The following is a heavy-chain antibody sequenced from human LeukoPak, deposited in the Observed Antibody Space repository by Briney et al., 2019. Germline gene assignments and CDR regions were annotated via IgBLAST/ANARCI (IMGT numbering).Heavy chain of an antibody. J-gene: IGHJ4*02. CDR1: GFTFSNYW. D-gene: IGHD5-18*01. CDR3: ARGSGVQVWSSLDY. Sequence: GGSLRLSCEASGFTFSNYWMSWVRQAPGKGLEWLANIKWDGGEKFYADSVRGRFTISRDNAKNSLHLQMNSLRAEDTAVYYCARGSGVQVWSSLDYWGQGTLVTVSS. V-gene: IGHV3-7*02. CDR2: IKWDGGEK.